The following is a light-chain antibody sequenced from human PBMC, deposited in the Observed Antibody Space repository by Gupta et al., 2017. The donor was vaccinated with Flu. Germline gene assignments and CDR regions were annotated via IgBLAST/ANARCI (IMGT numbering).Light chain of an antibody. CDR2: AAS. J-gene: IGKJ1*01. CDR3: QQSYSTLWT. Sequence: DIQMTQSPSSLSASVGDRVTITCRASESIGTYLNWYQHRPGKAPRLLIYAASSLTSGVSSRFSGSGSGTDFTLTISRLRPEDFATYHCQQSYSTLWTFGQGTKVEF. V-gene: IGKV1-39*01. CDR1: ESIGTY.